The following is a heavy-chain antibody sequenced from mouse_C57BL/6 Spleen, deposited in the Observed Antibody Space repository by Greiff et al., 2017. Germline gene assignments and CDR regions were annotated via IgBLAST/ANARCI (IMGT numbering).Heavy chain of an antibody. D-gene: IGHD3-2*02. CDR3: ARADSSGPMDY. Sequence: ESGPGLVKPSQSLSLTFSVTVYSITSGYYWNWIRQFPGNKLEWMGYISYDGSNNYNPSLKNRISITRDTSKNQFFLKLNSVTTEDTATYYCARADSSGPMDYWGQGTSVTVSS. J-gene: IGHJ4*01. V-gene: IGHV3-6*01. CDR2: ISYDGSN. CDR1: VYSITSGYY.